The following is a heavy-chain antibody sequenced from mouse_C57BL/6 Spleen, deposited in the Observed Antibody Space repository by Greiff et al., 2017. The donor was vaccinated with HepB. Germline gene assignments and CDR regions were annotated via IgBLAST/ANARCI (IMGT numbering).Heavy chain of an antibody. J-gene: IGHJ3*01. V-gene: IGHV1-55*01. CDR3: ARGYDGYYPWFAY. CDR2: IYPGSGST. D-gene: IGHD2-3*01. Sequence: QVQLQQPGAELVKPGASVKMSCNASGYTFTSYWITWVKQRPGQGLEWIGDIYPGSGSTNYNEKFKSKATLTVDTSSSTAYMQLSSLTSEDAAVYYCARGYDGYYPWFAYWGQGTLVTVSA. CDR1: GYTFTSYW.